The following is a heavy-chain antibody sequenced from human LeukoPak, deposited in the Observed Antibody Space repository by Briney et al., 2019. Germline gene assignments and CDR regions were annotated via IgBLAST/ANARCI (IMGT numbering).Heavy chain of an antibody. V-gene: IGHV3-30*02. CDR1: GFAFSSYG. Sequence: GGSLRLSCAASGFAFSSYGRHWVRQAPGKGLEWVAFIRYDGSNKYYADSVKGRFTISRDNSKNTLYLQMNSVLAEDTAVYYCAKTSPYYYDSSCYYDFDIWGQGTLVTVSS. J-gene: IGHJ4*02. D-gene: IGHD3-22*01. CDR3: AKTSPYYYDSSCYYDFDI. CDR2: IRYDGSNK.